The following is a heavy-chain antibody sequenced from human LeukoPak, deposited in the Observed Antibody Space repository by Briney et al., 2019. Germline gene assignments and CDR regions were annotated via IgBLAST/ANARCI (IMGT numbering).Heavy chain of an antibody. D-gene: IGHD3-3*01. Sequence: GGSLRLSCAASGFTFSSYGMHWVRQAPGKGLEWVAGIDYDGSKKYYTDSVKGRFTISRDDSKNTLYLQMSSLRAEDTAVYYCAKGLAFWSLSPRGRGTLVTVSS. CDR3: AKGLAFWSLSP. J-gene: IGHJ5*02. CDR2: IDYDGSKK. V-gene: IGHV3-30*18. CDR1: GFTFSSYG.